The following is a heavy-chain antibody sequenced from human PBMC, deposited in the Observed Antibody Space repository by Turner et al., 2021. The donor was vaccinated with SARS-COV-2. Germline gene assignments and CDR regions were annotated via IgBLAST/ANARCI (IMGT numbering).Heavy chain of an antibody. CDR1: GGSISSYDYY. V-gene: IGHV4-39*01. CDR2: MYYSGTT. D-gene: IGHD3-16*01. J-gene: IGHJ4*02. CDR3: ARRGDY. Sequence: QLQESGPGVVKPSETLSLTCTVSGGSISSYDYYWDWNRQPPGMGLEWIGSMYYSGTTHYNPSLRGRVTISIDTSKNQFSLKVTSVTATDTAVYYCARRGDYWGQGMLVTVSS.